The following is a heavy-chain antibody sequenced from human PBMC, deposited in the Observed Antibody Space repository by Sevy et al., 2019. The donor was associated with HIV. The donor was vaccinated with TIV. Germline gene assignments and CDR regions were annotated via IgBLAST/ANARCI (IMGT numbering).Heavy chain of an antibody. V-gene: IGHV3-33*01. CDR2: ILYEGINK. J-gene: IGHJ4*02. Sequence: GGSLRLSCAASGFSFDRYGMHWVRQAPGKGLEWVAVILYEGINKDYGDSVRGRFTIPRDNSKNTLYLQMNGLRVDDTAVYYCATGRDYGSGSYDYWGPGTLVTVSS. D-gene: IGHD3-10*01. CDR3: ATGRDYGSGSYDY. CDR1: GFSFDRYG.